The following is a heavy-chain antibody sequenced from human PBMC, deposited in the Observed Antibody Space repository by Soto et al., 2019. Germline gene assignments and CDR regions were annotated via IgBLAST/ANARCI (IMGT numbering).Heavy chain of an antibody. CDR2: INHSGST. V-gene: IGHV4-34*01. D-gene: IGHD2-2*01. CDR3: AREGEGHCISSSCLNWFDP. Sequence: SETLSLTCAVYGGSFSGYYWTWIRQPPGTGLEWIGEINHSGSTNYNPSLKSRVTISVDTSKNQFSLKLTSVTAADTAVYYCAREGEGHCISSSCLNWFDPWGQGTMVTVSS. J-gene: IGHJ5*02. CDR1: GGSFSGYY.